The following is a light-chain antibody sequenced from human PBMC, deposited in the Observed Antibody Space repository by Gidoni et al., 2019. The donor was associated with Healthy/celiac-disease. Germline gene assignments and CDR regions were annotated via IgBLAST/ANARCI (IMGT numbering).Light chain of an antibody. V-gene: IGKV1-5*03. CDR1: QSISSW. CDR2: KAS. J-gene: IGKJ1*01. Sequence: DIQMTQSPSTLSASVGDRVTITCRASQSISSWLAWYQQKPGKAPKLLIYKASSLESGVPSRFSGSGSGTEFTLTISSLQPDDFATYYCHSKTFXQXTKVEIK. CDR3: HSKT.